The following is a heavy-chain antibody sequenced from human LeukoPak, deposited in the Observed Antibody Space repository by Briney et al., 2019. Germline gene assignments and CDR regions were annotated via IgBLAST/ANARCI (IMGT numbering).Heavy chain of an antibody. D-gene: IGHD4-17*01. CDR2: IRSSSSTI. J-gene: IGHJ4*02. V-gene: IGHV3-48*01. CDR1: GFTFSSYS. Sequence: GGALRLSCAASGFTFSSYSMTWVRQAPGKGLEWVSYIRSSSSTIYYADSVKGRFTISRDNDKNSLYLQMNSLRAEDTAVYYCARDLIYGDYVIGIDYWGQGTLVTVSS. CDR3: ARDLIYGDYVIGIDY.